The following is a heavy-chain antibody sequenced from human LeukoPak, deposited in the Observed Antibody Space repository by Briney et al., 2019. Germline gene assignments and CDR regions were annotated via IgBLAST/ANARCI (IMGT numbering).Heavy chain of an antibody. CDR2: IYYSGST. CDR3: ARDARPTYYYGSGSYYWFDP. Sequence: SETLSLTCTVSGGSISSYYWSWIRQPPGKGLEWIGYIYYSGSTNYNPSLKSRVTISVDTSKNQFSLKLSSVTAADTAVYYCARDARPTYYYGSGSYYWFDPWGQGTLVTVSS. D-gene: IGHD3-10*01. CDR1: GGSISSYY. J-gene: IGHJ5*02. V-gene: IGHV4-59*01.